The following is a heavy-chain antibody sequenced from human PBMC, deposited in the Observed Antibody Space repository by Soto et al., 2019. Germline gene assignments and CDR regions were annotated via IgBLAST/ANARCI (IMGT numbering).Heavy chain of an antibody. CDR1: GFTFSSFW. Sequence: GGSLRLSCAASGFTFSSFWMDWVRRAPGKGLEWVANISPDGSEKHYVDSVKGRFTISRDNAKNSLYLQMSSLTAEDSALYYCSRSLDSWGQGTRVTVSS. V-gene: IGHV3-7*01. CDR3: SRSLDS. CDR2: ISPDGSEK. J-gene: IGHJ4*02.